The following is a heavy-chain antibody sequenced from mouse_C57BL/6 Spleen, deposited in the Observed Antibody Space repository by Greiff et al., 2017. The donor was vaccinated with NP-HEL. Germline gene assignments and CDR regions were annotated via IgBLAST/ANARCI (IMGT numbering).Heavy chain of an antibody. CDR1: GFSLSTFGMG. J-gene: IGHJ2*01. CDR2: IWWDDDK. V-gene: IGHV8-8*01. CDR3: DRQTEECSFDY. D-gene: IGHD4-1*01. Sequence: QVTLKVCGPGLLQPSQTLSLTCSFSGFSLSTFGMGVGWFRQPSGKGLEWLAHIWWDDDKYYNPGLKSRLTISKDTSKYQVILKIDNVDTAVTATYSCDRQTEECSFDYWGQGTTLTVSS.